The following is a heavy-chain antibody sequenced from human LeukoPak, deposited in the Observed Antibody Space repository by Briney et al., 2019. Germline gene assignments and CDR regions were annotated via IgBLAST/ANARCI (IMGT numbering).Heavy chain of an antibody. J-gene: IGHJ4*02. V-gene: IGHV3-11*05. CDR3: AREVKAVPGDESFDY. CDR2: ISSSSSYT. Sequence: GGSLRLSCAASGFTFSDYYMSWIRQAPGKGLEWVSYISSSSSYTNYADSVKGRFTISRDNAKNSLYLQMNSLRAEDTAVYYCAREVKAVPGDESFDYWGQGTLVTVSS. CDR1: GFTFSDYY. D-gene: IGHD6-19*01.